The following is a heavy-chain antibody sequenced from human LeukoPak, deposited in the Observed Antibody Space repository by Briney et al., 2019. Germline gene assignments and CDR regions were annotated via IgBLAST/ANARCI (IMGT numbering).Heavy chain of an antibody. CDR1: GYTFTSYY. CDR2: ISPNSGGT. CDR3: ARDGDYGDYSTDY. J-gene: IGHJ4*02. V-gene: IGHV1-2*04. Sequence: ASVKVSCKASGYTFTSYYMHWVRQAPGQGLEWMGWISPNSGGTNYAQKFQGWVTLTRDTSISTAYLELSRLRSDDTAVYYCARDGDYGDYSTDYWGQGTLVTVSS. D-gene: IGHD4-17*01.